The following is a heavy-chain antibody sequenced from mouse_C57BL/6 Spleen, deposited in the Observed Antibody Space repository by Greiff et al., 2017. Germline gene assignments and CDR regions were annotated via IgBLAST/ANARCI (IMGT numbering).Heavy chain of an antibody. Sequence: EVKLMESGGGLVKPGGSLKLSCAASGFTFSSYAMSWVRQTPEKRLEWVATISDGGSYTYYPDNVKGRFTISRDNAKNNRYLQMSHLKSEDTAMYYCARDYYGSSYYFDDWGQGTTLTVSS. V-gene: IGHV5-4*01. CDR2: ISDGGSYT. J-gene: IGHJ2*01. CDR1: GFTFSSYA. CDR3: ARDYYGSSYYFDD. D-gene: IGHD1-1*01.